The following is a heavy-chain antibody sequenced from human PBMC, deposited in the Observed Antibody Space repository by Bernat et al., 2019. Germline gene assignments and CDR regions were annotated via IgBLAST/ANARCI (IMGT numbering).Heavy chain of an antibody. J-gene: IGHJ6*02. V-gene: IGHV3-66*01. Sequence: EVQLVESGGGLVQPGGSLRLSCAASGFTVSSNYMSWVLQAPGKGLEWVSAIYSGGSTYYADSVKGRFTISRDNYKNTLYLQMNSLRAEDMAVYYCAREDIVVVPAAISQVYYYYGMDVWGQGTTVTVSS. CDR2: IYSGGST. D-gene: IGHD2-2*02. CDR3: AREDIVVVPAAISQVYYYYGMDV. CDR1: GFTVSSNY.